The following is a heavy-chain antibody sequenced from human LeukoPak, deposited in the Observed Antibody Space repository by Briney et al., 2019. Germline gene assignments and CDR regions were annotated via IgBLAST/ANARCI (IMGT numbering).Heavy chain of an antibody. V-gene: IGHV1-24*01. CDR3: ATDSTGSSWYRDWFDP. J-gene: IGHJ5*02. D-gene: IGHD6-13*01. Sequence: ASVKVSCKVSGYTLTELSMHWVRQAPGKGLEWMGGFDPEDGETIYAQKFQGRVTMTEDTSTDTAYMELSSLRSEDTAVYYCATDSTGSSWYRDWFDPWGQGTLVSVSS. CDR2: FDPEDGET. CDR1: GYTLTELS.